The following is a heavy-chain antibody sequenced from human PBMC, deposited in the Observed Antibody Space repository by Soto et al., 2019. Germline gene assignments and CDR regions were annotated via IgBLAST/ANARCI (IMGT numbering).Heavy chain of an antibody. CDR1: GFTFTSSA. D-gene: IGHD2-15*01. CDR3: AAADRTVVSSYYYGLDV. CDR2: IVVGSGNT. V-gene: IGHV1-58*01. J-gene: IGHJ6*02. Sequence: GASVKVSCKASGFTFTSSAVQWVRQARGQRLEWIGWIVVGSGNTIYAQKFQERVTITRDMSASTAYMHLSSLRSEDTAVYYCAAADRTVVSSYYYGLDVWGQGTTVTVSS.